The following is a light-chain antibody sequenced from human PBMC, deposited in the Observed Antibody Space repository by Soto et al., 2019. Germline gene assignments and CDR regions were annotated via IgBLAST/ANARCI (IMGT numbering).Light chain of an antibody. J-gene: IGKJ4*01. CDR1: QTIRTY. Sequence: DMQMTQSPSSLSASVGDRVTITCRASQTIRTYLNWYQQKPGKAPKLLIYAASNLQSGVPSRFRGSGSGTDFTLTITSLQPEDFATYYCQQSYIDLTFGGGTKVDI. V-gene: IGKV1-39*01. CDR2: AAS. CDR3: QQSYIDLT.